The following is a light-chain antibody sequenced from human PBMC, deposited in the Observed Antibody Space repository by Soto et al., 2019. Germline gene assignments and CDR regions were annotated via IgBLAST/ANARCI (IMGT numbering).Light chain of an antibody. Sequence: SVLTQPASVSGSPGQSISISCTGTSGDIGTYNLVSWYQQYPGRAPKLIIFEGNKRPSGVSSRFSASKSGYTASLAISGLQAEDEADYHCCSYAGRSTVICGGGTKLTVL. J-gene: IGLJ2*01. CDR2: EGN. V-gene: IGLV2-23*01. CDR1: SGDIGTYNL. CDR3: CSYAGRSTVI.